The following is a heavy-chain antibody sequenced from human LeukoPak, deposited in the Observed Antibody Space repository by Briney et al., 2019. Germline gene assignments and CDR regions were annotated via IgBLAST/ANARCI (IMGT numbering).Heavy chain of an antibody. V-gene: IGHV1-8*01. CDR2: MNPNSGNT. D-gene: IGHD3-9*01. J-gene: IGHJ4*02. CDR3: ARSPHILTGENFDY. Sequence: GASVKVSCKASGYTFTSYDINWVRQATGQGLEWMGWMNPNSGNTGYAQKFQGRVTMTRNTSISTAYMELSSLRSEDTAVYYCARSPHILTGENFDYWGQGTPLTVSS. CDR1: GYTFTSYD.